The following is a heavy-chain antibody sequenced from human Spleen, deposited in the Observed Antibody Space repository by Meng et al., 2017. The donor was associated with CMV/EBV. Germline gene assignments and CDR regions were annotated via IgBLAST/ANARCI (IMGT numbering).Heavy chain of an antibody. D-gene: IGHD1-26*01. V-gene: IGHV3-23*01. Sequence: GESLKISCAASRFTFSSYAMTWVRWVRQAPGKGLEWVSAISGSADSTYYADSVKGRFTISRDSSKNTVYLQMNSLRADDTAVYYCARLDHGLVGATIDYWGQGTLVTVSS. CDR3: ARLDHGLVGATIDY. CDR1: RFTFSSYA. J-gene: IGHJ4*02. CDR2: ISGSADST.